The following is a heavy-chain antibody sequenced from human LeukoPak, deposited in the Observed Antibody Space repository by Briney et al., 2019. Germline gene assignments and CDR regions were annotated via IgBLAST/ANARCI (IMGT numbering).Heavy chain of an antibody. D-gene: IGHD3-10*01. CDR3: ARDLGGHWFDP. CDR2: ISGSGTST. CDR1: GFTFSSYA. V-gene: IGHV3-23*01. J-gene: IGHJ5*02. Sequence: GGSLRLSCAASGFTFSSYAMSWVRQAPGKGLEWVSGISGSGTSTSYADSVKGRFTISRDNSKNTLYLQMNSLRAEDTAVYYCARDLGGHWFDPWGQGTLVTVSS.